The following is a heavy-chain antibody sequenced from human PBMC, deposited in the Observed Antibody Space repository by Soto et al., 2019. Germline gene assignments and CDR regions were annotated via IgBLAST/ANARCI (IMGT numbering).Heavy chain of an antibody. J-gene: IGHJ4*02. Sequence: SETLSLTCTVSGGSISGGSYFWSWIRQHPGKGLEWIGYIQYSGNTYYNPSLKSRVAISVDTSKNQFSLSLRSVTAADTAVFYCARGVSKMSPAYNQRPPYHFDYWGQGTLVTVSS. D-gene: IGHD1-1*01. CDR1: GGSISGGSYF. CDR2: IQYSGNT. CDR3: ARGVSKMSPAYNQRPPYHFDY. V-gene: IGHV4-31*03.